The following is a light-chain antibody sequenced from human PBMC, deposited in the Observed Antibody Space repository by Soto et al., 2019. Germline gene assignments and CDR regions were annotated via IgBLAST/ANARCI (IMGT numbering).Light chain of an antibody. CDR2: WAS. Sequence: DIVMTQSPDSLAVSLGERATINCKSSQSVLYSSSNKNYLSWYQQKLGQPPKLLIYWASTRESGVPDRFSGSGSGTDFTLTISSLQAEDVAVYYCQQYYNTPLTLGGGTKVDIK. J-gene: IGKJ4*01. V-gene: IGKV4-1*01. CDR3: QQYYNTPLT. CDR1: QSVLYSSSNKNY.